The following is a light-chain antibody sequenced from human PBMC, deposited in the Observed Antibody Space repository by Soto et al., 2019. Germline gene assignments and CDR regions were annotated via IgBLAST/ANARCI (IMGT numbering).Light chain of an antibody. CDR1: QDIAIY. V-gene: IGKV1-9*01. Sequence: IQLTQSPSSLSASVGDRVTITCRASQDIAIYLAWYQQKPGEAPKLLIYAASTLYGGVPSRFSGSGSGTDFALTITSLQAEDFATYYCQQSYRTPYTFGQGTKLETK. CDR2: AAS. CDR3: QQSYRTPYT. J-gene: IGKJ2*01.